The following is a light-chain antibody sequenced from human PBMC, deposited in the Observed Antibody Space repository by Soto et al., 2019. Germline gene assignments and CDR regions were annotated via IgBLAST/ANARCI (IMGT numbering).Light chain of an antibody. Sequence: EIVLTQSPGTLSLSPGERATLSCRASQSVSSSYLAWYQQRPGQAPRLLIYGASSRATGIPDRFSGSGSGTDFTLTISRLEPEDFEVYYCQKYGSSLWTFGQGTKVDIK. V-gene: IGKV3-20*01. J-gene: IGKJ1*01. CDR2: GAS. CDR1: QSVSSSY. CDR3: QKYGSSLWT.